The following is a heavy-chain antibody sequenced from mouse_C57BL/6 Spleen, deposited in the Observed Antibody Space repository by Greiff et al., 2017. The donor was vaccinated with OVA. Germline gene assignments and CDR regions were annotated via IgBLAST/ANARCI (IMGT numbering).Heavy chain of an antibody. J-gene: IGHJ2*01. CDR3: TKITTVVAPYFDY. CDR1: GFTFSDAW. D-gene: IGHD1-1*01. CDR2: IRNKANNHAT. Sequence: DVKLQESGGGLVQPGGSMKLSCAASGFTFSDAWMDWVRQSPEKGLEWVAEIRNKANNHATYYAESVKGRFTISRDDSKSSVYLQMNSLRAEDTGIYYCTKITTVVAPYFDYWGQGTTLTVSS. V-gene: IGHV6-6*01.